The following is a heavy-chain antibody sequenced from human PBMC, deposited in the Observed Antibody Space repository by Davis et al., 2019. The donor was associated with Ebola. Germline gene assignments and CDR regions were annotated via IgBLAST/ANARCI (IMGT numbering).Heavy chain of an antibody. CDR3: ARSDWGSFRWDY. CDR2: IYYSGST. V-gene: IGHV4-30-4*08. D-gene: IGHD7-27*01. CDR1: GGSISSHY. Sequence: PSETLSLTCTVSGGSISSHYWSWIRQPPGKGLEWIGYIYYSGSTYYNPSLKSRVTISVDTSKNQFSLKLSSVTAADTAVYYCARSDWGSFRWDYWGQGTLVTVSS. J-gene: IGHJ4*02.